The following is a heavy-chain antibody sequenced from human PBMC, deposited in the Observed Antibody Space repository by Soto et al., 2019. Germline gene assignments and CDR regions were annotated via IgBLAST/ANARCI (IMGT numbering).Heavy chain of an antibody. J-gene: IGHJ6*02. CDR3: ARDVDGYKGGDYYYGMDV. CDR2: IIPILGIA. V-gene: IGHV1-69*04. Sequence: GASVKVSWEASGYTFTSYYMHWVRQAPGQGHEWMGRIIPILGIANYAQKFQGRVTITADKSTSTAYMELSSLRSEDTAVYYCARDVDGYKGGDYYYGMDVWGQGTTVTVSS. D-gene: IGHD2-21*01. CDR1: GYTFTSYY.